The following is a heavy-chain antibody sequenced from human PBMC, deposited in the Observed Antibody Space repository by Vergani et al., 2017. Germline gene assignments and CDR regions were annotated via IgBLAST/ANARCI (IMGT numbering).Heavy chain of an antibody. Sequence: EVQLVESGGGLVQPGGSLRLSCAASGFTFSSYWMHWFRQAPGKGLVWVSRINSDGSSTTYADSVKGRFTISRDTAKNTLYLQMSSLRAEDTAVYYCARAYYYGSGSLPDFDYWGQGTVVTVSS. J-gene: IGHJ4*02. CDR3: ARAYYYGSGSLPDFDY. CDR1: GFTFSSYW. CDR2: INSDGSST. V-gene: IGHV3-74*02. D-gene: IGHD3-10*01.